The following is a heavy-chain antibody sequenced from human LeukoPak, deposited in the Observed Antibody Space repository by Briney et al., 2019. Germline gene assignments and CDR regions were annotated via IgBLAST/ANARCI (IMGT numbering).Heavy chain of an antibody. CDR1: GFTFSSNG. D-gene: IGHD2-8*02. V-gene: IGHV3-30*02. Sequence: GGSLRLSCAASGFTFSSNGIHWVRQAPGKGLEWVSFIQTGGDPKYYADSVRGRFTISRDNSKKTCSLQMDSLRVEDTATYYCAREASTEIIGGMDVRGQGTTVTVTS. CDR2: IQTGGDPK. CDR3: AREASTEIIGGMDV. J-gene: IGHJ6*02.